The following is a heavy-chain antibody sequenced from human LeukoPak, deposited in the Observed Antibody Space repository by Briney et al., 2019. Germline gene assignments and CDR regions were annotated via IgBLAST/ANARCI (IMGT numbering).Heavy chain of an antibody. Sequence: GGSLRLSCAASGFTFSSYGMHWVRQAPGKGLEWVSGISWNSGSIGYADSVKGRFTISRDNAKNSLYLQMNSLRAEDTALYYCAKSAGSSAPYWGQGTLVTVSS. J-gene: IGHJ4*02. D-gene: IGHD6-13*01. V-gene: IGHV3-9*01. CDR1: GFTFSSYG. CDR2: ISWNSGSI. CDR3: AKSAGSSAPY.